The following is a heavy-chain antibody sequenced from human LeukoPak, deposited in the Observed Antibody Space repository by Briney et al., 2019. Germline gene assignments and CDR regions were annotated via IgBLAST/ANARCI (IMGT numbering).Heavy chain of an antibody. CDR3: ARAGNPYYGSGMLPYYFDY. CDR2: INPSGGST. CDR1: GYTFTSYY. D-gene: IGHD3-10*01. V-gene: IGHV1-46*01. Sequence: ASVTVSCKASGYTFTSYYMHWVRQAPGQGLEWMGIINPSGGSTSYAQKFQGRVTMTRDMSTSTVYMELSSLRSEDTAVYYCARAGNPYYGSGMLPYYFDYWGQGTLVTVSS. J-gene: IGHJ4*02.